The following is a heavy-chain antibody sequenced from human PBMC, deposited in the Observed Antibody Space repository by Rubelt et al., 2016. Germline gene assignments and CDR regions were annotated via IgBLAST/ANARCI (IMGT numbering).Heavy chain of an antibody. CDR2: IYYSGST. Sequence: QVQLQESGPGLVKPSETLSLTCTVSGGSISSYYWSWIRQPPGKGLEWIGYIYYSGSTNYNPSLKSRVTRAVDTSKNQFSLKLSSVTAADTAVYYCAGGRMGFHYYYYGMDVRGQGTTVTVSS. D-gene: IGHD1-26*01. V-gene: IGHV4-59*01. J-gene: IGHJ6*02. CDR1: GGSISSYY. CDR3: AGGRMGFHYYYYGMDV.